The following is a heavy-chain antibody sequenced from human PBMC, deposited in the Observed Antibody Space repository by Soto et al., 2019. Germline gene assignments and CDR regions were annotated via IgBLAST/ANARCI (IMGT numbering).Heavy chain of an antibody. CDR3: ARGIATGQLDP. CDR2: INPDNGNT. CDR1: GYTFTRYT. V-gene: IGHV1-3*01. Sequence: ASVKVSCKASGYTFTRYTMNWVRQAPGQRLEWMGWINPDNGNTKSSQKFQGRVIITRDTSASTAYMDLSSLRSEDTAVYYCARGIATGQLDPWGQGTLVTVSS. J-gene: IGHJ5*02. D-gene: IGHD2-15*01.